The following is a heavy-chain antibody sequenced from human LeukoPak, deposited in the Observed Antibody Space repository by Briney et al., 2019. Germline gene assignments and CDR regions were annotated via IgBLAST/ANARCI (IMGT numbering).Heavy chain of an antibody. CDR3: ATDIAGITMVQGGYYYGMDV. D-gene: IGHD3-10*01. Sequence: ASVKVSCKVSGYTLTELSMHWVRRAPGKGLEWMGGSDPEDGETLYAQKFQGRVTMTEDTSTDTAYMELSSLRSEDTAVYYCATDIAGITMVQGGYYYGMDVWGQGTTVTVSS. J-gene: IGHJ6*02. CDR1: GYTLTELS. CDR2: SDPEDGET. V-gene: IGHV1-24*01.